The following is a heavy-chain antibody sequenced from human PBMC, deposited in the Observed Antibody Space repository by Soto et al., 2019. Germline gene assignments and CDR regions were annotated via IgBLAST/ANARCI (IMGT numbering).Heavy chain of an antibody. Sequence: SETLSLTCTVSGGSIGSGGYYWSWIRQHPGKGLEWIGYIYYSGITYYNPSLKSRVTISVDTSKNQFSLKLSSVTAADTAVYYCARSPGYYFDYWGQGTMVTVSS. CDR2: IYYSGIT. CDR3: ARSPGYYFDY. J-gene: IGHJ4*02. CDR1: GGSIGSGGYY. V-gene: IGHV4-31*03.